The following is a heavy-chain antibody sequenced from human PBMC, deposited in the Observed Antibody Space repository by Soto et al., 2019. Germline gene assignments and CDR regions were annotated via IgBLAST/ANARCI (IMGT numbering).Heavy chain of an antibody. Sequence: GGSLRLSCAASGFTFSGSAMHWVRQASGKGLEWVGRIRSKANSYATACAASVKGRFTISRDDSKNTAYLQMNSLKTEDTAVYYCTRTGYSSSNYYYGMDVWGQGTTVTVSS. CDR2: IRSKANSYAT. D-gene: IGHD6-13*01. CDR1: GFTFSGSA. J-gene: IGHJ6*02. CDR3: TRTGYSSSNYYYGMDV. V-gene: IGHV3-73*01.